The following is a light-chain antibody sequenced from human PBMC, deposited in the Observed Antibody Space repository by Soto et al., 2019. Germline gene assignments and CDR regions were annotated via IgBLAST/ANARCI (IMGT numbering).Light chain of an antibody. CDR1: SSDVGSYNL. CDR3: CSYAGRSTHVV. V-gene: IGLV2-23*01. J-gene: IGLJ2*01. CDR2: EGS. Sequence: QSALTQPASVSGSPGQSITISCTGTSSDVGSYNLVYWHQQHPGKAPKLMLYEGSQRPSGVSNRFSGSKSGNTASLTISGLQAEDEADYYCCSYAGRSTHVVFGGGTKLTVL.